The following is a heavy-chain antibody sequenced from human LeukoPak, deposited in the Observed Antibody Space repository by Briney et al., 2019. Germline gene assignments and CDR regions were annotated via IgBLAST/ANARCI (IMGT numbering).Heavy chain of an antibody. CDR1: GFTVSSDY. D-gene: IGHD5-12*01. J-gene: IGHJ3*02. CDR3: ARALMVATRYAFDI. CDR2: IYSGGST. Sequence: PGGSLRLSCAASGFTVSSDYMSWVRQAPGKGLEWVSVIYSGGSTYYADSVKGRFTISRDNSKNTLYLQMNSLRAEDTAVYYCARALMVATRYAFDIWGQGTMVTVSS. V-gene: IGHV3-53*01.